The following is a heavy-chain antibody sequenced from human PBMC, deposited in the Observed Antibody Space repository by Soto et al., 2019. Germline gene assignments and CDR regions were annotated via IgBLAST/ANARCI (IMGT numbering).Heavy chain of an antibody. Sequence: PSETLSLTCTVSGGSVSSGSYYWSWIRQPPGKGLEWIGYIYYSGSTNYNPSLKSRVTISVDTSKNQFSLKLSSVTAADTAVYYCARDIVATYYYYGVDGSGQGTTVTVSS. D-gene: IGHD5-12*01. V-gene: IGHV4-61*01. CDR1: GGSVSSGSYY. J-gene: IGHJ6*02. CDR2: IYYSGST. CDR3: ARDIVATYYYYGVDG.